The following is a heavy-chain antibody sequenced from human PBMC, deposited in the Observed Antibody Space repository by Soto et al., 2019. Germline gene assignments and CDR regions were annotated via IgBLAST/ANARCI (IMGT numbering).Heavy chain of an antibody. CDR3: ARGVSYDESGHYLRLVFDY. CDR1: GFTFSSYA. D-gene: IGHD3-22*01. Sequence: LRLSCAASGFTFSSYAMSWVRQAPGKGLEWVSAISGSGGSTYYADSVKGRFTISRDNSKNTLYLQMNSLRAEDTAVYYCARGVSYDESGHYLRLVFDYWGQGALVTVSS. CDR2: ISGSGGST. J-gene: IGHJ4*02. V-gene: IGHV3-23*01.